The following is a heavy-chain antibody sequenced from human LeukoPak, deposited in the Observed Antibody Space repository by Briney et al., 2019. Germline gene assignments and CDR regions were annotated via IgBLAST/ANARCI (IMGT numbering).Heavy chain of an antibody. CDR3: ASDYCSGSSCSFDY. J-gene: IGHJ4*02. CDR2: ISAYTANT. D-gene: IGHD2-2*01. V-gene: IGHV1-18*01. Sequence: ASVKVSCKASGYTFTTYGITWVRQAPGQGLEWMGWISAYTANTNYAQKFQGRVTMTTDTSTSTAYLELRRLRSDDTAVYSCASDYCSGSSCSFDYWGQGTLVTVSS. CDR1: GYTFTTYG.